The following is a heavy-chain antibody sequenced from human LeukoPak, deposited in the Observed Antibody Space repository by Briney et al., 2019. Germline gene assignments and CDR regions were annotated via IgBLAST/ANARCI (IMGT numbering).Heavy chain of an antibody. D-gene: IGHD2-2*01. CDR3: ARDGVVPAAKGGNWFDP. J-gene: IGHJ5*02. Sequence: GASVKVSCKASGYTFTSYDINWVRQATGQGLEWMGWMNPNSGNTGYAQKFQGRVTITRNTSISTAYMELSSLRSEDTAVYYCARDGVVPAAKGGNWFDPWGQGTPVTVSS. CDR2: MNPNSGNT. CDR1: GYTFTSYD. V-gene: IGHV1-8*03.